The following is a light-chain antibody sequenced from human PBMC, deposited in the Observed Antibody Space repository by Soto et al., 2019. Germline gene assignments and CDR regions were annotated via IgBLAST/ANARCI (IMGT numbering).Light chain of an antibody. J-gene: IGKJ1*01. V-gene: IGKV1-5*03. Sequence: DIQMTQSPSTLSASVGDRVTITCRASQSISSWLDWYQQKPGKAPKLLIYKASSLESGVPSRFSGSGSETEFTLTISSMQPDDLATYYCQQYNSFPTFGQGTKVEIK. CDR3: QQYNSFPT. CDR2: KAS. CDR1: QSISSW.